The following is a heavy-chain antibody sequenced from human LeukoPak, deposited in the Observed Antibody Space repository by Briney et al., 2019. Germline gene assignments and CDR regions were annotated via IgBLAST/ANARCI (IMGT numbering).Heavy chain of an antibody. D-gene: IGHD2-2*01. CDR3: AKDRERVLTSTSCSFDY. V-gene: IGHV3-30*02. CDR2: IRYDGSDK. CDR1: GFMFSNYG. J-gene: IGHJ4*01. Sequence: PGGSLRLSCAASGFMFSNYGMHWVRQAPGKGLEWVTFIRYDGSDKYYADSVNGRFTISRDNSENTLYLQMNSLRAEDTAVYYCAKDRERVLTSTSCSFDYWGHGTLVTVSS.